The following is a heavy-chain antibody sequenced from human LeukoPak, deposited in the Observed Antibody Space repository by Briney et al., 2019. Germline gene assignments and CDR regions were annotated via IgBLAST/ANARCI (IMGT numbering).Heavy chain of an antibody. CDR3: ARGSGPNYHILTGYEY. CDR1: GFTFSGYY. CDR2: ISSSGSDI. D-gene: IGHD3-9*01. J-gene: IGHJ4*02. Sequence: GGSLRLSCAASGFTFSGYYMSWIRQAPGKGLEWLSYISSSGSDIYYADSVKGRFTISRDNAKNSLYLQMNSRRAEDTAVYFCARGSGPNYHILTGYEYWGQGALVTVSS. V-gene: IGHV3-11*01.